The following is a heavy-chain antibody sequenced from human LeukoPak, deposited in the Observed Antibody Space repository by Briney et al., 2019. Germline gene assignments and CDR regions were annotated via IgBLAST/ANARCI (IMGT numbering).Heavy chain of an antibody. CDR3: VRGGDGGYYFDY. V-gene: IGHV4-34*01. Sequence: SETLSLTCGVYDGSFSGYWTWIRQPPGKGLEWIAEIKDTGNTNYNSSLKSRLTISIDTSKKQFSLNLRSVTAADTAVYYCVRGGDGGYYFDYWGQGALVTVSS. D-gene: IGHD3-10*01. CDR2: IKDTGNT. J-gene: IGHJ4*02. CDR1: DGSFSGY.